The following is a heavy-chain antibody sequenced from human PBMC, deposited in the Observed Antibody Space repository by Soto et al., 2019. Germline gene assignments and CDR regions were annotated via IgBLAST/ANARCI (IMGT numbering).Heavy chain of an antibody. Sequence: GSLRLSCAAAGFTFSTYGIRWVRQAPGKGLEWVAVIWHDGSNKYYADSVKGRFTISRENSKNTLYLEMNSLRVEDTAVYYCARAVGPFDYWGQGTLVTVSS. J-gene: IGHJ4*02. V-gene: IGHV3-33*01. D-gene: IGHD1-26*01. CDR1: GFTFSTYG. CDR2: IWHDGSNK. CDR3: ARAVGPFDY.